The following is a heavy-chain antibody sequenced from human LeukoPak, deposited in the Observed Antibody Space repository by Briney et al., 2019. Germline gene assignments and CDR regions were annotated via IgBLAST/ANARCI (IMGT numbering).Heavy chain of an antibody. D-gene: IGHD6-13*01. J-gene: IGHJ6*03. CDR2: ISGSGGST. V-gene: IGHV3-23*01. Sequence: GGSLRLSCAASGFTFSSYGMSWVRQAPGKGLEWVSAISGSGGSTYYADSVKGRFTISRDNSKNTLYLQMNSLRAEDTAVYYCAKDRYSSSWTQKDYYYYMDVWGKGTTVTISS. CDR1: GFTFSSYG. CDR3: AKDRYSSSWTQKDYYYYMDV.